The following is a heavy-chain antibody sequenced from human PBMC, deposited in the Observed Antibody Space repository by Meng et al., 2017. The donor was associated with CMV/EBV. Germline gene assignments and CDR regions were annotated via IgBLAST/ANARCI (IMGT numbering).Heavy chain of an antibody. J-gene: IGHJ4*02. D-gene: IGHD4-11*01. Sequence: GGSLRLSCAASGFTFSDYYMSWIRQAPGKGPEWVSYISSSGSNIYYADSVKGRFTISRDNAKNSLYLQMNSLRAEDTAVYYCARRDDYSNYVLFYWGQGTLVTVSS. CDR3: ARRDDYSNYVLFY. V-gene: IGHV3-11*01. CDR1: GFTFSDYY. CDR2: ISSSGSNI.